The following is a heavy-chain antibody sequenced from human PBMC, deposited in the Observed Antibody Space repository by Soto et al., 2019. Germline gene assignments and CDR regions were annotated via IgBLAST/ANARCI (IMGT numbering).Heavy chain of an antibody. CDR3: ARLGSGSYYDY. CDR1: GFTFSSYA. V-gene: IGHV3-23*01. CDR2: ISGSGGST. D-gene: IGHD1-26*01. Sequence: EVQLLESGGGLVQPGGSLRLSCAASGFTFSSYAMRWVRQAPGKGLEWVSAISGSGGSTYYADSVKGRFTISRDNSKNTLYRQMYRLRAEDTAVYYCARLGSGSYYDYCGQGTLVTASS. J-gene: IGHJ4*02.